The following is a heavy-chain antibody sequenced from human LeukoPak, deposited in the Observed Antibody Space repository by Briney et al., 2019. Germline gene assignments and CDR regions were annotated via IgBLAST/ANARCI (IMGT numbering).Heavy chain of an antibody. J-gene: IGHJ5*02. Sequence: KASETLSLTCTVSGGSISSSSHSWGWIRQPPGKGLEWTGSIYYTGRTYYNPSLKSRVIISVDTSKNQFSLKLSSVTAADTAVYYCAQSLGSSNWIGNWFDPWGQGTLVTVSS. D-gene: IGHD6-13*01. CDR3: AQSLGSSNWIGNWFDP. CDR1: GGSISSSSHS. V-gene: IGHV4-39*01. CDR2: IYYTGRT.